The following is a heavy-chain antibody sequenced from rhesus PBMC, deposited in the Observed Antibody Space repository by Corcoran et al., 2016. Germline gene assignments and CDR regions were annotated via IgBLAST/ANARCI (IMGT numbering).Heavy chain of an antibody. J-gene: IGHJ6*01. V-gene: IGHV4-147*01. CDR1: GYSLRSNY. CDR2: IYCCTGST. CDR3: ARAADYGLLF. Sequence: QVPLQESGPGLVQPSATLSLPCAVSGYSLRSNYWLWIRPPPGKGLEWIGFIYCCTGSTFYNPSLKCRVTISTDTSKNLFSLKVIPVTAADTAVYYCARAADYGLLFWGQGVVVTVSS.